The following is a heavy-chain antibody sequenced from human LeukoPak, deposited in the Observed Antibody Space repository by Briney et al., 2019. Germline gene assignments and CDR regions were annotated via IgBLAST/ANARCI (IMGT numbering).Heavy chain of an antibody. V-gene: IGHV3-11*04. Sequence: GGSLRLSCAATGFIFTDYSMSWIRQAPGKGLEWVSYITSASRIIYDADSVRGRFTISRDNAKNSLYLQMNSLRAEDTAVYYCARDRSTDFWSGYYTNYFDYWGQGTLVTVSS. CDR3: ARDRSTDFWSGYYTNYFDY. CDR1: GFIFTDYS. J-gene: IGHJ4*02. CDR2: ITSASRII. D-gene: IGHD3-3*01.